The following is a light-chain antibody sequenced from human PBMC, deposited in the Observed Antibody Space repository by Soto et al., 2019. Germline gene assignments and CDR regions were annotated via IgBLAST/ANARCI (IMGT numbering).Light chain of an antibody. CDR3: QQYGSSPET. CDR2: GAS. CDR1: QSVSSSY. V-gene: IGKV3-20*01. Sequence: EIVLTQSPGTLSLSPGERATLSCRASQSVSSSYLAWYQQKPGQAPRILIYGASSRATGIPDRFSGSESGTDFTLTISRLEPEDFAVYYCQQYGSSPETFGQGTKVEIK. J-gene: IGKJ1*01.